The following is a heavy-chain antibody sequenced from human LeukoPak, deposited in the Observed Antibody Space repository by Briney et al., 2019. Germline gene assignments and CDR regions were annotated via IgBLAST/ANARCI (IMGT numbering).Heavy chain of an antibody. CDR2: ISSSSSYI. V-gene: IGHV3-21*01. CDR3: ARDIDSSWSAFDY. D-gene: IGHD6-6*01. CDR1: GFTFSSYS. J-gene: IGHJ4*02. Sequence: GGSLRLSCAASGFTFSSYSMTWVRQAPGKGLEWVSSISSSSSYIYYADSVKGRFTISRDNAKNSLYLQMNSLRAEDTAVYYCARDIDSSWSAFDYWGQGTLVTVSS.